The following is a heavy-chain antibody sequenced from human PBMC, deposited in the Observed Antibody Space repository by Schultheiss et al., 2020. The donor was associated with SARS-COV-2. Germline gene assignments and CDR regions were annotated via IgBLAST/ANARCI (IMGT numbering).Heavy chain of an antibody. CDR2: INHSGST. J-gene: IGHJ4*02. D-gene: IGHD6-6*01. V-gene: IGHV4-34*01. Sequence: SETLSLTCTVSGGSISSYYWGWIRQPPGKGLEWIGEINHSGSTNYNPSLKSRVTISVDTSKNQFSLKLSSVTAADTAVYYCARHLYSSSIDYWGQGTLVTVSS. CDR1: GGSISSYY. CDR3: ARHLYSSSIDY.